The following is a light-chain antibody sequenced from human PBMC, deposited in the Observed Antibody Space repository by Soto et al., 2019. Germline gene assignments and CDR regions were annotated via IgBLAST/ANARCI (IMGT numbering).Light chain of an antibody. J-gene: IGKJ4*02. Sequence: DIARAHSPHSLALSLGDRATINCKSSQSVLYSSNNKNYLACYQQKPCKSPKMPXDWXSTRESGGPDRLSGSGSGTDFTLTISSLQAEYVAVYYCQQYYSTTITFGGGTKVDIK. CDR1: QSVLYSSNNKNY. CDR2: WXS. V-gene: IGKV4-1*01. CDR3: QQYYSTTIT.